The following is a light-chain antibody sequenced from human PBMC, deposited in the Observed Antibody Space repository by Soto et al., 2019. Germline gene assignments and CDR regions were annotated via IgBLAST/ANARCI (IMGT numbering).Light chain of an antibody. Sequence: QSARTQPASVSGSPGQSIAISCTGTSSDVGAYNYVSWYQRHPGKAPKLMIYEVTNRPSGVSNRFSGSKSGNTASLTISGLQPEDEADYFCSSYTTSSTLLFGGGTKLTVL. CDR2: EVT. V-gene: IGLV2-14*01. CDR3: SSYTTSSTLL. J-gene: IGLJ2*01. CDR1: SSDVGAYNY.